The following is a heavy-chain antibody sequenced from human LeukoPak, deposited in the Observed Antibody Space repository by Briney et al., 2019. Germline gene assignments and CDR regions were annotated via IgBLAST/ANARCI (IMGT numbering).Heavy chain of an antibody. CDR3: ARGKDSSSPSFDY. Sequence: ASVTVSFKSSVYTFTIYDINWVRQATGQGLEWMGWMNPNSGNTGYAQKFQGRVTITRNTSISTAYMELSSLRSEHTAVYYCARGKDSSSPSFDYWGQGTLVTVSS. CDR2: MNPNSGNT. D-gene: IGHD6-6*01. CDR1: VYTFTIYD. J-gene: IGHJ4*02. V-gene: IGHV1-8*03.